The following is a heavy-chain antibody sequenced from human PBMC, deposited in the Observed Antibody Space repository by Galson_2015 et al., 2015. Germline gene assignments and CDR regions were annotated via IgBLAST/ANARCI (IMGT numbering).Heavy chain of an antibody. J-gene: IGHJ4*02. D-gene: IGHD2-2*01. CDR2: INSDGSST. CDR1: GFTFSSYW. CDR3: ARRAVVPAAKVDY. Sequence: SLRLSCAASGFTFSSYWMHWVRQAPGKGLVWVSRINSDGSSTSYADSVKGRFTISRDNAKNTLYLQMNSLRAEDTAVYYCARRAVVPAAKVDYWGQGTLVTVSS. V-gene: IGHV3-74*01.